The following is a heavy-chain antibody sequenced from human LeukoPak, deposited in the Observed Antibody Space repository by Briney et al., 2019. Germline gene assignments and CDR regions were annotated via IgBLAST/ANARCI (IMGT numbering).Heavy chain of an antibody. D-gene: IGHD6-13*01. CDR3: ARDRTRIAAAGTKLIGTPF. V-gene: IGHV1-2*02. J-gene: IGHJ4*02. CDR2: INPNSGGT. CDR1: GYTFTGYY. Sequence: GASVKVSCKASGYTFTGYYMHWVRQAPGQGLEWMGWINPNSGGTNYAQKFQGRVTMTRDTSISTAYMELSRLRSDDTAVYYCARDRTRIAAAGTKLIGTPFWGQGTLVTVSS.